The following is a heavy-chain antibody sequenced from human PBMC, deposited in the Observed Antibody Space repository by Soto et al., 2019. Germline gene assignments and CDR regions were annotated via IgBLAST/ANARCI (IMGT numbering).Heavy chain of an antibody. J-gene: IGHJ4*02. D-gene: IGHD6-13*01. CDR1: GGSISSGGYY. CDR3: AREKIAAAQLDY. Sequence: PSETLSLTCTVSGGSISSGGYYWSWIRQHPGKGLEWIGYIYYSGSTYYNPSLKSRVTISVDTSKNQFSLKLSSVTAADTAVYYCAREKIAAAQLDYWGQGTLVTVSS. CDR2: IYYSGST. V-gene: IGHV4-31*03.